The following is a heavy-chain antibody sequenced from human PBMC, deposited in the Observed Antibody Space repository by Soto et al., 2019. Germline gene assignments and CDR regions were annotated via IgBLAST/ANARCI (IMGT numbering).Heavy chain of an antibody. CDR3: AHRVAARPFGT. J-gene: IGHJ4*02. D-gene: IGHD6-6*01. Sequence: QITLKESGPTLVKPTQTLTLTCTFSGFSLTTTGVGVGWIRQPPGKALEWLALIYWDDDKRYSPSLKSRLTXTXXTSKNQVVLTMTTMEPVDTATYYCAHRVAARPFGTWGQGTLVTVSS. V-gene: IGHV2-5*02. CDR2: IYWDDDK. CDR1: GFSLTTTGVG.